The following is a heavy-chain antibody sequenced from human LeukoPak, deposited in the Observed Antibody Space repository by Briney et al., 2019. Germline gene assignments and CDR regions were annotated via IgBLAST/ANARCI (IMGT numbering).Heavy chain of an antibody. CDR3: ARDPTRSPGGGFFSPLGY. CDR2: INTNTATP. Sequence: ASVKVSCKASGYTCTHYAINWVRQAPGQGLEWMGWINTNTATPMYAQGFSGRFVFSLDVSDSTAYLHINSLEAGDTAVYYCARDPTRSPGGGFFSPLGYWGQGSLVTVSS. J-gene: IGHJ4*02. V-gene: IGHV7-4-1*02. CDR1: GYTCTHYA. D-gene: IGHD3-22*01.